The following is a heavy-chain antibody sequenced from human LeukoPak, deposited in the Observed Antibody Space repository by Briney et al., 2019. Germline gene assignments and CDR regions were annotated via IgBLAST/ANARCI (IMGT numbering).Heavy chain of an antibody. CDR1: NDSVSNGYYY. Sequence: SETLSLTCTVSNDSVSNGYYYWSWIRQPPGKGLEWIGNIYYSGSTNYNPSLRSRVTISIDTSKNQFSLKLSSMTAADTAMYFCARDPYSSAWQNYHGMDVWGQGTTVTVS. CDR2: IYYSGST. CDR3: ARDPYSSAWQNYHGMDV. D-gene: IGHD6-19*01. J-gene: IGHJ6*02. V-gene: IGHV4-61*01.